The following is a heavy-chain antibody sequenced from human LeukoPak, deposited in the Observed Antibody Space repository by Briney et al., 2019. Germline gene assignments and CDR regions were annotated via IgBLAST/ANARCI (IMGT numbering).Heavy chain of an antibody. CDR1: GGSISSSSYY. CDR3: ARLPLSGSSGWYFDY. D-gene: IGHD6-19*01. CDR2: IYYSGST. J-gene: IGHJ4*02. V-gene: IGHV4-39*01. Sequence: SETPSLTCTVSGGSISSSSYYWGWIRQPPGKGLEWIGSIYYSGSTYYNPSLKSRVTISVDTSKNQFSLKLSSVTAADTAVYYCARLPLSGSSGWYFDYWGQGTLVTVSS.